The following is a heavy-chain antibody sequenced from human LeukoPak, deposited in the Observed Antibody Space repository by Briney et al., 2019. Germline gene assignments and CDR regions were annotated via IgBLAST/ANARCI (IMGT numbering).Heavy chain of an antibody. D-gene: IGHD1-26*01. CDR2: IYYSGST. J-gene: IGHJ4*02. CDR1: GGSISSSSYY. CDR3: AGIPEELLLHAPPE. V-gene: IGHV4-39*01. Sequence: SETLSLTCTVSGGSISSSSYYWGWIRQPPGKGLEWIGSIYYSGSTYYNPSLKSRVTISVDTSKNQFSLKLSSVTAADTAVYYCAGIPEELLLHAPPEWGQGTLVTVSS.